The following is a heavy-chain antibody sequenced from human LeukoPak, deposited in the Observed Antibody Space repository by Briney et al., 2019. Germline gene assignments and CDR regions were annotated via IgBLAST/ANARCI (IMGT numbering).Heavy chain of an antibody. D-gene: IGHD3-9*01. V-gene: IGHV3-23*01. CDR2: IGGSGDST. J-gene: IGHJ5*02. Sequence: PGGSLRLSCAASGFTFSSSVMGWVRQSPGKGLEWVSAIGGSGDSTYYADSVTGRFTISRDNSKNTLYLQMNSLRAEDTALYYCAKLPTGYPNWFDPWGQGTLVTVSS. CDR1: GFTFSSSV. CDR3: AKLPTGYPNWFDP.